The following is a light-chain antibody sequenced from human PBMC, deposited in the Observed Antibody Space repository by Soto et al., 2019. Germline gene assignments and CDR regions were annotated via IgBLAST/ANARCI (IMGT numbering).Light chain of an antibody. CDR3: QHRNSWPGT. Sequence: EIVLTQSPVTLSLSPGERATLSCRASQSVRTYLAWYQQRPGQAPRLLIYDASNRATGIPARFSGSGSGTYFTLTISSLEPEDFAVYYCQHRNSWPGTFGQGTNREIK. V-gene: IGKV3-11*01. CDR2: DAS. CDR1: QSVRTY. J-gene: IGKJ2*02.